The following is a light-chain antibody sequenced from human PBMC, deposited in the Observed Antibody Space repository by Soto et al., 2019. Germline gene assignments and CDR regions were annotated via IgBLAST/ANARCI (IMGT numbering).Light chain of an antibody. J-gene: IGLJ2*01. V-gene: IGLV2-14*01. Sequence: QSALTQPASVSGSPGQSITISCTGTSSDVGGYNYVSWYQQHPGKAPKLMIYDVSNRPSGVSNRFSGSKSGNTASPTISGLQAEDEADYYCSSYTSSSTLEVVFGGGTKVTVL. CDR1: SSDVGGYNY. CDR2: DVS. CDR3: SSYTSSSTLEVV.